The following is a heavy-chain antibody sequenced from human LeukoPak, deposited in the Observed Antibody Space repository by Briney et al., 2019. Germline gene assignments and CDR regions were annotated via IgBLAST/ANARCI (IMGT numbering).Heavy chain of an antibody. CDR2: ISAYNGNT. D-gene: IGHD4-17*01. J-gene: IGHJ6*03. Sequence: ASVKVSCKASGYTFTGYYMHWVRQAPGQGLEWMGWISAYNGNTNYAQKLQGRVTMTTDTSTSTAYMELRSLRSDDTAVYYCARDYGDYYYYMDVWGKGTTVTISS. CDR3: ARDYGDYYYYMDV. V-gene: IGHV1-18*04. CDR1: GYTFTGYY.